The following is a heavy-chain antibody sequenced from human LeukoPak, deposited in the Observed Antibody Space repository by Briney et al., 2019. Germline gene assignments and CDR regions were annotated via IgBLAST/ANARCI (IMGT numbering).Heavy chain of an antibody. D-gene: IGHD2-15*01. CDR3: ARVGRTTDYYYYMDV. CDR1: GYTFTSYG. V-gene: IGHV1-69*13. Sequence: AASVKVSCKASGYTFTSYGISWVRQAPGQGLEWMGGIIPIFGTANYAQKFQGRVTITADESTSTAYMELSSLRSEDTAVYYCARVGRTTDYYYYMDVWGKGTTVTISS. CDR2: IIPIFGTA. J-gene: IGHJ6*03.